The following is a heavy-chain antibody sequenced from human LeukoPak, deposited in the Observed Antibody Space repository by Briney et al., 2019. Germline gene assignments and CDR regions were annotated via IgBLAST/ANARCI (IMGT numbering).Heavy chain of an antibody. V-gene: IGHV3-21*01. Sequence: GGSLRPSCAASGFTFSSYSMNWVRQAPGKGLEWVSSISSSSSYIYYADSVKGRFTISRDNAKNSLYLQMNSLRAEDTAVYYCARGYSGSYRGGYWGQGTLVTVSS. J-gene: IGHJ4*02. D-gene: IGHD1-26*01. CDR2: ISSSSSYI. CDR1: GFTFSSYS. CDR3: ARGYSGSYRGGY.